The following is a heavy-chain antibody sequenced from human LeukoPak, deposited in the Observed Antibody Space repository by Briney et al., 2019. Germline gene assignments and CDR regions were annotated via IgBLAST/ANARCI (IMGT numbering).Heavy chain of an antibody. V-gene: IGHV1-2*02. CDR3: ARGPNYDFWSADPPLTTDY. D-gene: IGHD3-3*01. J-gene: IGHJ4*02. Sequence: GASVKVSCKASGYTFTSYYMHWVRQAPGQGLEWMGWINPNSGGTNYAQKFQGRVTMTRDTSISTAYMELSRLRSDDTAVYYCARGPNYDFWSADPPLTTDYWGQGTLVTVSS. CDR1: GYTFTSYY. CDR2: INPNSGGT.